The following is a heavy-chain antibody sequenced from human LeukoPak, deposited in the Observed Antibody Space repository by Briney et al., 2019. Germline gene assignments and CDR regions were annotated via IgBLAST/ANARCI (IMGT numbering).Heavy chain of an antibody. J-gene: IGHJ5*02. CDR2: ISSSSSYI. CDR1: GFTFSNYE. D-gene: IGHD4-17*01. V-gene: IGHV3-21*01. Sequence: GGSLRLSCAASGFTFSNYEMNWVRQAPGKGLQWVSSISSSSSYISYADSVKGRFTISRDNAKNSLYLQMNSLRAEDTAVYYCARVRTTVTKKGVWFDPWGQGTLVTVSS. CDR3: ARVRTTVTKKGVWFDP.